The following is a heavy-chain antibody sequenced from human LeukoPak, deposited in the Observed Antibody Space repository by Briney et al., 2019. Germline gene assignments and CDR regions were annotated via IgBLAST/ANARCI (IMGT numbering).Heavy chain of an antibody. J-gene: IGHJ4*02. CDR2: INHSGST. CDR3: ARRQRWLHHFDY. CDR1: GGSFSGYY. Sequence: SETLSLTCAVYGGSFSGYYWSWIRQPPGKGLEWIGEINHSGSTNYNPFLKSRVTISVDTSKSQFSLKLSSVTAADTAVYYCARRQRWLHHFDYWGQGTLVTVSS. D-gene: IGHD5-24*01. V-gene: IGHV4-34*01.